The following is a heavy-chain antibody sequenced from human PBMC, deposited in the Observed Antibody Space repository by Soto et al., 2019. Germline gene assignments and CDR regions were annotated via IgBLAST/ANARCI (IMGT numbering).Heavy chain of an antibody. CDR2: IFSNDEK. CDR1: GFSLSNARMG. CDR3: ARSRDYDILTGYYGNFDY. J-gene: IGHJ4*02. Sequence: QVTLKESGPVLVKPTETLTLTCTVSGFSLSNARMGVSWIRQPPGKALEWLAHIFSNDEKSYSTSLKSRLTISKDTSKSQVVLTMTNMYPVDTATYYCARSRDYDILTGYYGNFDYWGQGTLVTVSS. D-gene: IGHD3-9*01. V-gene: IGHV2-26*01.